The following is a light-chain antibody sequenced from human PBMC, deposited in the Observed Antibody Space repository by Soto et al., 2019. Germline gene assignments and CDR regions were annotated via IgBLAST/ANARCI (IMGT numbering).Light chain of an antibody. CDR2: DAS. J-gene: IGKJ3*01. V-gene: IGKV3-20*01. Sequence: VLTKSPGTLSLSPGERAALSCRASQSVYSSHLAWYRQKPGQVPRLLIYDASSRATGIPDRFSGSGSGTDFTLTISRLEPEDFAVYYCQQYHSAPFTFGPGTKVDIK. CDR1: QSVYSSH. CDR3: QQYHSAPFT.